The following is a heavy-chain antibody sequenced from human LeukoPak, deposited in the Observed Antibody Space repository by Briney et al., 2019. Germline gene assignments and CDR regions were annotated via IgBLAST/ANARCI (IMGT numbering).Heavy chain of an antibody. V-gene: IGHV4-34*01. CDR1: GASFNVYY. J-gene: IGHJ4*02. CDR2: INHIGST. Sequence: SETLSLTCAVYGASFNVYYWTWIRQPPGKGLEWIGEINHIGSTNYNPSLKSRVTISVDTSKNQFSLKLTSVAAADAAIYYCARGPNSTGWYPHWGQGTLVTVSS. D-gene: IGHD6-19*01. CDR3: ARGPNSTGWYPH.